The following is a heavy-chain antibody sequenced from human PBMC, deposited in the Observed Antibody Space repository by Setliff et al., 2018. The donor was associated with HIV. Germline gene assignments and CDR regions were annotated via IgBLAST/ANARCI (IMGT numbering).Heavy chain of an antibody. CDR2: INHGAYT. D-gene: IGHD2-2*02. J-gene: IGHJ4*02. Sequence: SETLSLTCAVYGGSFSGYHWNWIRQPPGKGLEWIGEINHGAYTNYNSSLESRVTISVDTSKNQFSLKLSSVTAADTAVYYCARGPFYCSSTSCYNLYFDYWGQGTLVTVSS. V-gene: IGHV4-34*01. CDR1: GGSFSGYH. CDR3: ARGPFYCSSTSCYNLYFDY.